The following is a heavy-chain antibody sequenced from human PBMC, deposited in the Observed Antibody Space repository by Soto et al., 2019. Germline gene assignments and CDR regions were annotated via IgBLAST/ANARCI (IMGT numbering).Heavy chain of an antibody. J-gene: IGHJ1*01. D-gene: IGHD3-22*01. CDR1: VFTLRRYW. Sequence: WSLRLSCSASVFTLRRYWMSWVRQAPGKGLEWLATIKTDASEKKYVDSVKGRFTVSRDNAKNSLYLQMNSLRAEDTAVYYCARDYYDSSGYFSAEYFQHWGQGTLVTVSS. CDR2: IKTDASEK. CDR3: ARDYYDSSGYFSAEYFQH. V-gene: IGHV3-7*01.